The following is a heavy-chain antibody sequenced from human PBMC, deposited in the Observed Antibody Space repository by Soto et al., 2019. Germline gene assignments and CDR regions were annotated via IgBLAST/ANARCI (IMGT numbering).Heavy chain of an antibody. D-gene: IGHD1-1*01. Sequence: GGSLRLSCAASGFTFSDYYMSWIRQAPGKGLEWVSYISSSGSTIYYAESVKGRFTISRDNAKNSLYLQMNSLRAEDTAVYYCARDPAYNWNDQVGYWGQGTLVTVSS. CDR1: GFTFSDYY. CDR2: ISSSGSTI. V-gene: IGHV3-11*01. CDR3: ARDPAYNWNDQVGY. J-gene: IGHJ4*02.